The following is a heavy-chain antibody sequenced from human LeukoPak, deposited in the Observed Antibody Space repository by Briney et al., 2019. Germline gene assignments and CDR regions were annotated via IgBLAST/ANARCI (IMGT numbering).Heavy chain of an antibody. Sequence: GGSLRLSCSASGITFSSHAMHWVRQAPGKGLEYVSAISDNGGMTFYADSVKGRFTISRDNSKNTLYLQMNSLRAEDTAVYYCARGRYSSGWYDDYWGQGTLVTVSS. J-gene: IGHJ4*02. CDR2: ISDNGGMT. CDR1: GITFSSHA. CDR3: ARGRYSSGWYDDY. D-gene: IGHD6-19*01. V-gene: IGHV3-64*04.